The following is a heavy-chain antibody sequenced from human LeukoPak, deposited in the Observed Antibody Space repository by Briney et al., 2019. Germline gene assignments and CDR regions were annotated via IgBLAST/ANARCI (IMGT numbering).Heavy chain of an antibody. Sequence: GGSLRLSCAASGFTFSSYGMHWVRQAPGKGLEWVAVIWYDGSNKYYADSVKGRFTISRDNSKNTLYLQMNSLRAEDTAVYYCARKYSSFRYFDYWGQGTLVTVSS. CDR2: IWYDGSNK. CDR3: ARKYSSFRYFDY. CDR1: GFTFSSYG. D-gene: IGHD6-6*01. J-gene: IGHJ4*02. V-gene: IGHV3-33*01.